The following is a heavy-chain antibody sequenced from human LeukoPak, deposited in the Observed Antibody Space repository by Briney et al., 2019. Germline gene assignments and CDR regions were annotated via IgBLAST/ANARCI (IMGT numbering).Heavy chain of an antibody. Sequence: SETLSLTCAVYGGSFSGYYWSWIRQPPGKGLEGIGEINHSGSTNYNPSLKSRVTISVDTSKNQFSLKLSSVTAADTAVYYCARRGYSYGLLKDDYWGQGTLVTVSS. CDR3: ARRGYSYGLLKDDY. CDR1: GGSFSGYY. D-gene: IGHD5-18*01. V-gene: IGHV4-34*01. CDR2: INHSGST. J-gene: IGHJ4*02.